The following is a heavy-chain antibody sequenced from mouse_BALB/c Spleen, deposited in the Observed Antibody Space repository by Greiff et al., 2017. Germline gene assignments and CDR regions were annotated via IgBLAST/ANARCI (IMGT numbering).Heavy chain of an antibody. D-gene: IGHD1-2*01. J-gene: IGHJ3*01. V-gene: IGHV1-87*01. CDR1: GYTFTSYW. Sequence: QVQLQQSGAELARPGASVKLSCKASGYTFTSYWMQWVKQRPGQGLEWIGAIYPGDGDTRYTQKFKGKATLTADKSSSTAYMQLSSLASEDSAVYYCARKGDYGSFFAYWGQGTLVTVSA. CDR3: ARKGDYGSFFAY. CDR2: IYPGDGDT.